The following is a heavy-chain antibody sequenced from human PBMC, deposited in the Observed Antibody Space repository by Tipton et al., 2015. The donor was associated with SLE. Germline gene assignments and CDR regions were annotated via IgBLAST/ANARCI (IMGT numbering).Heavy chain of an antibody. Sequence: TLSLTCAVSGGSINSYNWWTWVRQPPGKGLEWIGEIYHSGTTNYNPSLKSRLTISIDTSKNQFSLRLTSMTPADTALYYCARARRTTSSHFDYWGQGTLVTVSS. CDR2: IYHSGTT. V-gene: IGHV4-4*02. D-gene: IGHD1-14*01. CDR3: ARARRTTSSHFDY. J-gene: IGHJ4*02. CDR1: GGSINSYNW.